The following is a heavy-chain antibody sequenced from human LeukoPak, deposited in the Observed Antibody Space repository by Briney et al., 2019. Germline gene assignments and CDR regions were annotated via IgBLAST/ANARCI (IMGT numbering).Heavy chain of an antibody. Sequence: GGSLRLSCAASGFTFSSYAMSWVRQAPGKGLEWVSSISSSTSYIYYADSVKGRFTISRDNAKNSLYLQMNSLRAEDTAVYYCARDSGVRDSIDYWGQGTLVTVSS. D-gene: IGHD3-10*01. CDR3: ARDSGVRDSIDY. CDR1: GFTFSSYA. J-gene: IGHJ4*02. V-gene: IGHV3-21*01. CDR2: ISSSTSYI.